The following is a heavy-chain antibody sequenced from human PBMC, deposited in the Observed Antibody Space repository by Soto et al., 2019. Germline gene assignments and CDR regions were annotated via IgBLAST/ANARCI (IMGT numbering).Heavy chain of an antibody. CDR1: GGSISSSSYY. Sequence: PSETLSLTCTVSGGSISSSSYYWGWIRQPPGKGLEWIGSIYYSGSTYYNPSLKSRVTISVDTSKNQFSLKLSSVTAADTAVYYCARHRDYGDLFDYWGQGTLVTVSS. D-gene: IGHD4-17*01. J-gene: IGHJ4*02. CDR2: IYYSGST. CDR3: ARHRDYGDLFDY. V-gene: IGHV4-39*01.